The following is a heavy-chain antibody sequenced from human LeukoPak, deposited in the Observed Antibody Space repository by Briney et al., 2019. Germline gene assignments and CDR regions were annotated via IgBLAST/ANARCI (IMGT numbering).Heavy chain of an antibody. CDR1: GGSISSYY. D-gene: IGHD3-22*01. V-gene: IGHV4-59*01. CDR3: ARSSSLKYYDSSGYFFY. J-gene: IGHJ4*02. Sequence: SETLSLTCTVSGGSISSYYWSWIRQPPGKGLEWIGYIYYSGSTNYNPSLKSRVTISVDTSKNQFSLKLSSVTAADTAVYYCARSSSLKYYDSSGYFFYWGQGTLVTVSS. CDR2: IYYSGST.